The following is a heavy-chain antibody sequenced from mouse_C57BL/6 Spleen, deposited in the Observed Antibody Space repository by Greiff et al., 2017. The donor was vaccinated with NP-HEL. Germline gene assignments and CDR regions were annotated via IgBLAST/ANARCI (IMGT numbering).Heavy chain of an antibody. CDR1: GYTFTEYT. Sequence: QVQLQQSGAELVKPGASVKLSCKASGYTFTEYTIHWVKQRSGQGLEWIGWFYPGSGSIKYNEKFKDKATLTADKSSSTVYMELSRLTSEDSAVYCCARHASYYDYDDGFFAYWGQGTLVTVSA. J-gene: IGHJ3*01. D-gene: IGHD2-4*01. CDR2: FYPGSGSI. V-gene: IGHV1-62-2*01. CDR3: ARHASYYDYDDGFFAY.